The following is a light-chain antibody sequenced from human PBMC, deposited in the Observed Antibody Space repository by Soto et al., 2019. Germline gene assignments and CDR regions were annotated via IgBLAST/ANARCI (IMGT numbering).Light chain of an antibody. V-gene: IGKV4-1*01. CDR3: QQYYTIPWT. CDR2: WAS. J-gene: IGKJ1*01. Sequence: DIVLTQSPDSLAVSLGERATINCKSSQRILHSSRNKNYLAWYQQKPGQPPKLLTYWASTRESGVPDRFSGSGSEIDFTLTISRLQAEDVAVYYCQQYYTIPWTSGQGTKVEI. CDR1: QRILHSSRNKNY.